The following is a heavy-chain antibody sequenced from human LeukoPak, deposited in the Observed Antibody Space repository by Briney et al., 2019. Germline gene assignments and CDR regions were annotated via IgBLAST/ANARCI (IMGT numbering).Heavy chain of an antibody. CDR2: IHYSGST. CDR1: GGTISSYY. J-gene: IGHJ4*02. D-gene: IGHD6-19*01. CDR3: ARWYSSGWAFDY. V-gene: IGHV4-59*08. Sequence: SETLSLTCTVSGGTISSYYWNWIRQPPGKGLEWIGYIHYSGSTKYNPSLKSRVTISVDTSKNQFPLKLSSVTAADTAVYYCARWYSSGWAFDYWGQGTLVTVSS.